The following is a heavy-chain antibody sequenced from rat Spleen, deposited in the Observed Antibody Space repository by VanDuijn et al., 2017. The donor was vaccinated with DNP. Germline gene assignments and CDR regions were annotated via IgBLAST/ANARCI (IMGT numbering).Heavy chain of an antibody. V-gene: IGHV4-2*01. D-gene: IGHD1-11*01. J-gene: IGHJ4*01. CDR3: SKGPNFGGYSDYFDY. CDR1: FSNYW. Sequence: FSNYWMTWIRQAPGKGLEWIGEINKDSSTIKYIPSLKDKITVSRDNAQNTLYLEMSKLGYEDTAIYYCSKGPNFGGYSDYFDYWGQGASVTVSS. CDR2: INKDSSTI.